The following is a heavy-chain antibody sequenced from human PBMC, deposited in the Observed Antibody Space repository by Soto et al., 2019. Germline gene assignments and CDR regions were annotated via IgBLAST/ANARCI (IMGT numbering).Heavy chain of an antibody. Sequence: GESLKISCKTSGYSFTSYWIIWVRQMPGKGLEWMGRIDPSDSYTNYSPSFQGHVTISADKSISTAHLQWTSLKASDTAMYYCARHGRGPGDYYFDYWGQGTLVTVSS. CDR1: GYSFTSYW. J-gene: IGHJ4*02. V-gene: IGHV5-10-1*01. CDR2: IDPSDSYT. D-gene: IGHD2-2*01. CDR3: ARHGRGPGDYYFDY.